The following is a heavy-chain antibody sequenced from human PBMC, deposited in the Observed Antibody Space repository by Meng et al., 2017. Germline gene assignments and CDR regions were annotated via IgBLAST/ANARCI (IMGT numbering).Heavy chain of an antibody. V-gene: IGHV1-69*06. CDR2: IIPIFGTA. D-gene: IGHD4-23*01. J-gene: IGHJ4*02. Sequence: VQLVQYGAEGKKPGSSVKVSCNASGGTFSSYAISCARQAPGQGLEWMGVIIPIFGTANYAQKFQGRVTITADKSTSTAYMELSSLRSEDTAVYDCARGVGYGGISLYFDYWGQGTLVTVSS. CDR1: GGTFSSYA. CDR3: ARGVGYGGISLYFDY.